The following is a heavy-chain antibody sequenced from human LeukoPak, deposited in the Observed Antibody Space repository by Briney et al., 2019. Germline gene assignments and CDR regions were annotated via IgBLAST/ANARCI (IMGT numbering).Heavy chain of an antibody. CDR3: AKRPGGTPGGYY. CDR1: RFTFSNYA. D-gene: IGHD3-16*01. V-gene: IGHV3-30-3*02. J-gene: IGHJ4*02. CDR2: ISYDGSNK. Sequence: GGSLRLSCAASRFTFSNYAMHWVRQAPGKGPEWVAVISYDGSNKYYADSVKGRFTISRDNSKNTLYLQMNSLRAEDTAVYYCAKRPGGTPGGYYWGQGTLVTVSS.